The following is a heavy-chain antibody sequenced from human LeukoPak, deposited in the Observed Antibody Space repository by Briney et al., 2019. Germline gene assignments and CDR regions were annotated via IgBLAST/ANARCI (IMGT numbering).Heavy chain of an antibody. CDR3: XXXFQQRGYYYMDV. CDR2: LDPEGGGL. V-gene: IGHV1-24*01. J-gene: IGHJ6*03. CDR1: GYTLTELS. D-gene: IGHD6-13*01. Sequence: ASVKVPCKVSGYTLTELSMHWVRQAPGKGLEWLGGLDPEGGGLIYAQNFQGRVIMTEDTSTDTAYMELSSLKSEDTGVYYCXXXFQQRGYYYMDVWGKGTTVTVSS.